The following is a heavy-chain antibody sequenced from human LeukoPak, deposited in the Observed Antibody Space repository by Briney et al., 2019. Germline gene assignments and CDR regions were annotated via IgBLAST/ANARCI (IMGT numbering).Heavy chain of an antibody. J-gene: IGHJ6*02. CDR1: GYTFTGYY. CDR2: INPNSGGT. V-gene: IGHV1-2*02. CDR3: ARDYFRNDEIFFSLGYSSGWRKSLDYYYGMDV. Sequence: ASVKVSCKASGYTFTGYYMHWVRQAPGQGLEWMGWINPNSGGTNYAQKFQGRVTMTRDTSISTAYMELSRLRSDDTAVYYCARDYFRNDEIFFSLGYSSGWRKSLDYYYGMDVWGQGTTVTVSS. D-gene: IGHD6-19*01.